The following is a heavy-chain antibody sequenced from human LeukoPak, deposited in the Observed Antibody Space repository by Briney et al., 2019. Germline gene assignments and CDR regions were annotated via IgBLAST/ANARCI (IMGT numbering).Heavy chain of an antibody. D-gene: IGHD2-2*01. V-gene: IGHV1-2*02. J-gene: IGHJ4*02. Sequence: ASVKVSCKASGYTFTGYYMHWVRQAPGQGLEWMGWINPNSGGTNYAQKFQGRVTMTRDTSISTAYMELSRLRSDDTAVYYCARDQTGVVPAAVDYWGQGTLVTVSS. CDR3: ARDQTGVVPAAVDY. CDR1: GYTFTGYY. CDR2: INPNSGGT.